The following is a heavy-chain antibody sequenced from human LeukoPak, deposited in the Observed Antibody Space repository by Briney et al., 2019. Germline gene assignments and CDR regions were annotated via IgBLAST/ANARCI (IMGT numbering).Heavy chain of an antibody. CDR3: ARGGIFLDY. Sequence: GGSLRLSCAASGFTFSSYAISWVRQAPGKGLEWLSYITSSTSFIYYADSVKGRFTISRDNAKNSLYLQMSSLRADDTAVYYCARGGIFLDYWGQGTLVTVSS. CDR2: ITSSTSFI. D-gene: IGHD2-15*01. V-gene: IGHV3-48*01. CDR1: GFTFSSYA. J-gene: IGHJ4*02.